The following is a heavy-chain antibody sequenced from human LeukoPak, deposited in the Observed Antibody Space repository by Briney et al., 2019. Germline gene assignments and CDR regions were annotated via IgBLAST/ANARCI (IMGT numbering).Heavy chain of an antibody. Sequence: GGSLRLSCAASGFTFSNYEMNWVRQAPGKGLEWISYISVSGTTTYYADSVKGRFTISRDNAKNSLYLQMNSLRAEDTAVYYCAELGITMIGGVWGKGTTVTISS. J-gene: IGHJ6*04. CDR1: GFTFSNYE. V-gene: IGHV3-48*03. D-gene: IGHD3-10*02. CDR3: AELGITMIGGV. CDR2: ISVSGTTT.